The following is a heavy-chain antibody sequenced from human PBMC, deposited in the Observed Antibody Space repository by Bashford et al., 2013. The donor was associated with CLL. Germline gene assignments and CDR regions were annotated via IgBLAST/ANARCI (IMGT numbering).Heavy chain of an antibody. CDR1: GFTFSSYS. CDR3: VRGGSRAL. J-gene: IGHJ4*02. CDR2: ISSGRTYM. V-gene: IGHV3-21*01. Sequence: GGSLRLSCVASGFTFSSYSMNWVRQAPGKGLEWVSYISSGRTYMDYADSVKGRFTISRDNPNNSLYLQMTSLRGDDTAVYFCVRGGSRALWGQGTVVTVSS.